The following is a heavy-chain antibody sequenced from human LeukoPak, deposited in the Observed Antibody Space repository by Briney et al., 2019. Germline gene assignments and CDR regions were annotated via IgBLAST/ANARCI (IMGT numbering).Heavy chain of an antibody. Sequence: PGGSLRLSCAVSGFTFSTYGMNWVRQAPGKGLEWISYISSNSGSINNAESVKGRFTSSRDNAKNSLYLQLNSLRAEDTVVYYCAKSRIGFSGQIDHWGQGTLVTVSS. J-gene: IGHJ4*02. CDR3: AKSRIGFSGQIDH. CDR1: GFTFSTYG. D-gene: IGHD1-26*01. V-gene: IGHV3-48*04. CDR2: ISSNSGSI.